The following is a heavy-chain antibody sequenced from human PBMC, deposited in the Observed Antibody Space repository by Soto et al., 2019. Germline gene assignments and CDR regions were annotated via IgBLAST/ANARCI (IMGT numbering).Heavy chain of an antibody. CDR1: GYTFTSYG. CDR2: ISAYNGNT. D-gene: IGHD3-3*01. CDR3: AAGDYHDTSGYSSDY. Sequence: ASVKVSCKASGYTFTSYGISWVRQAPGQGLEWMGWISAYNGNTNYAQKLQDRVTMTTDESTSTAYMELSSLRFEDTGVYYCAAGDYHDTSGYSSDYWGQGTLVTVSS. J-gene: IGHJ4*02. V-gene: IGHV1-18*01.